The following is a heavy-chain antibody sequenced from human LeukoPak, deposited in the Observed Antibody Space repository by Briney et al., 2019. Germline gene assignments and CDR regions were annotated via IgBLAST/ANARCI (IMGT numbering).Heavy chain of an antibody. CDR2: IYFSGTT. CDR3: AKVGRKYNWFDT. V-gene: IGHV4-30-4*08. CDR1: GGSIASVDNY. J-gene: IGHJ5*02. Sequence: SQTLSLTWTVSGGSIASVDNYWGWIRQHPGKGLEWIGHIYFSGTTHYNPSLAGRRVISVATSDNQFSLKLTYVTAADTAFYYCAKVGRKYNWFDTWGQGTLVTVSS. D-gene: IGHD1-14*01.